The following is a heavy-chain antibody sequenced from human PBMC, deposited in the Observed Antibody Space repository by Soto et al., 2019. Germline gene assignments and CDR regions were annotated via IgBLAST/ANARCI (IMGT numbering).Heavy chain of an antibody. D-gene: IGHD1-26*01. V-gene: IGHV1-2*02. CDR1: GYTFTGYY. Sequence: ASVKVSCKASGYTFTGYYMHWVRQAPGQGLEWMGWINPNSGGTNYAQKFQGRVTMTRDTSISTAYMELSRLRSDDTAVYYCARDEGGSYRLDYWGQGTLVTVSS. CDR3: ARDEGGSYRLDY. J-gene: IGHJ4*02. CDR2: INPNSGGT.